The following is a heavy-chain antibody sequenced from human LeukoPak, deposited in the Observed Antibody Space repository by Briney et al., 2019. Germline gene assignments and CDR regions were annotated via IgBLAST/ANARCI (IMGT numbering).Heavy chain of an antibody. CDR3: VHRTSVTSVDH. CDR2: IYGDDDK. D-gene: IGHD4-17*01. J-gene: IGHJ4*02. V-gene: IGHV2-5*02. Sequence: SGPTLVKPTQTLTLTCTFSGFSLNTHAVVVGWVRQPPGQALEWLTFIYGDDDKRYSPSLESRLTITMDTSKNQVVLTMTDMDYVDTATYYCVHRTSVTSVDHWGQGTLVTVSS. CDR1: GFSLNTHAVV.